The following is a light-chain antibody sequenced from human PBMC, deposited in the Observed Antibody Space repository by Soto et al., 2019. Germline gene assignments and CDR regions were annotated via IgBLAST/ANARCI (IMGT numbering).Light chain of an antibody. CDR1: QDISKF. J-gene: IGKJ4*01. V-gene: IGKV1-39*01. CDR2: DAS. Sequence: DIQMTQSPSSLSASIGDIVSFTCQASQDISKFLNWYQHKPGQAPSLLIYDASKSHFGVPSRFSGSGSGTDFTLTINNLQPEDFASYFCQESYSTPLTFGGGTKVDI. CDR3: QESYSTPLT.